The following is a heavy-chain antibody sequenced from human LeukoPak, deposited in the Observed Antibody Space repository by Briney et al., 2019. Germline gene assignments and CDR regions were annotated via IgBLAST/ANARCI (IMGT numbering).Heavy chain of an antibody. J-gene: IGHJ4*02. Sequence: GGSLRLSCAASGFTFSTYWMTWVRQTPGKGLEWVANVRQDGGETYYVDSVKGRFTISRDNAKNSLFLQMNSLRAEDTAVYYCARGFRGGALDYWGQGTLVTVSS. CDR2: VRQDGGET. V-gene: IGHV3-7*04. CDR3: ARGFRGGALDY. D-gene: IGHD2-21*01. CDR1: GFTFSTYW.